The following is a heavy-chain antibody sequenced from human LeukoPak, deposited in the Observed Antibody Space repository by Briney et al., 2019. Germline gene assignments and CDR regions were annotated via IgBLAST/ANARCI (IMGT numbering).Heavy chain of an antibody. Sequence: GGSLRLSCVASGFTFSDYYMTWVRQPPGKGLEWVANIKQDGSEKYYVDSVKGRFTISRDNAKNSLYLQMNSLRAEDTAVYYCARDSGHVDTAMAHDYWGQGTLVTVSS. D-gene: IGHD5-18*01. V-gene: IGHV3-7*01. CDR2: IKQDGSEK. J-gene: IGHJ4*02. CDR3: ARDSGHVDTAMAHDY. CDR1: GFTFSDYY.